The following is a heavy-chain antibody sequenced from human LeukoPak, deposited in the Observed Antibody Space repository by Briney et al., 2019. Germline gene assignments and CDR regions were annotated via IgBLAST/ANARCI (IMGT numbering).Heavy chain of an antibody. J-gene: IGHJ4*02. CDR3: ASGNWRYHFDY. Sequence: PTETLSLTCTVSGGSISSYYWSWIRQPPGKGLEWIGYIYYSGSTNYNPSLKSRVTISVDTSKNQFSLKLSSVTAADTAVYYCASGNWRYHFDYWGQGTLVTVSS. CDR2: IYYSGST. V-gene: IGHV4-59*01. D-gene: IGHD1-1*01. CDR1: GGSISSYY.